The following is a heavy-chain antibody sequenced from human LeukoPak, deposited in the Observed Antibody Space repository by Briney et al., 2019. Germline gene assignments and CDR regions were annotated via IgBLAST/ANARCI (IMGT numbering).Heavy chain of an antibody. J-gene: IGHJ4*02. CDR3: AREAPGSGAIDY. CDR2: IYYTGTT. D-gene: IGHD1-14*01. Sequence: SETPSLTCTFSGASSSHYYWTWIRQPPGKGLEWIGYIYYTGTTNYNPSLKSRVTLSIDTSKNQFSLKLTSVTAADTAVYYCAREAPGSGAIDYWGQGTLVTASS. CDR1: GASSSHYY. V-gene: IGHV4-59*01.